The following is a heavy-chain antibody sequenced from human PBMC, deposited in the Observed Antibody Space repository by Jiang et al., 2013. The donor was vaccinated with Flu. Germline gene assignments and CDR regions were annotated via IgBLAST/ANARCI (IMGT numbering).Heavy chain of an antibody. V-gene: IGHV1-2*04. D-gene: IGHD2-2*01. CDR1: GYTFTGYY. Sequence: GAEVKKPGASVKVSCKASGYTFTGYYMHWVRQAPGQGLEWMGWINPNSGGTNYAQKFQGWVTMTRDTSISTAYMELSRLRSDDTAVYYCARARLPCSSTSCYEFDYWGQGTLVTVSS. CDR2: INPNSGGT. CDR3: ARARLPCSSTSCYEFDY. J-gene: IGHJ4*02.